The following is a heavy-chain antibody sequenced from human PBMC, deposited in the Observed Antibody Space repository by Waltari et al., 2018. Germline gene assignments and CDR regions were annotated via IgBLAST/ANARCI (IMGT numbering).Heavy chain of an antibody. D-gene: IGHD6-13*01. Sequence: QIQLIQSGAEVKEPGSSVKVPCKISGGTFSSNAFSWIRQAPGQALEWMGGNHPPMGIKEYSQRFQVRETITPEEVTKAAYMDLTSLPADDTAVYYCAKSPQLTTANWFDTWGQGMLVTVSS. V-gene: IGHV1-69*05. CDR1: GGTFSSNA. CDR3: AKSPQLTTANWFDT. CDR2: NHPPMGIK. J-gene: IGHJ5*02.